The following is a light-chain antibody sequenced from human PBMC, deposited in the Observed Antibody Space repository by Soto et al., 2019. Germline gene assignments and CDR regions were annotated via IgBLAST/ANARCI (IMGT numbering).Light chain of an antibody. CDR3: NSYTTSSDTRSA. V-gene: IGLV2-14*01. Sequence: QSVLTQPASLSGSPGQSITISCTGTSSDVGAYNYVSWYQQHPGKAPKLLIYDASTRPSGVSNRFSGSKSGNTASLTISGLQAEDEADYYCNSYTTSSDTRSAFGTGTKVTVL. J-gene: IGLJ1*01. CDR1: SSDVGAYNY. CDR2: DAS.